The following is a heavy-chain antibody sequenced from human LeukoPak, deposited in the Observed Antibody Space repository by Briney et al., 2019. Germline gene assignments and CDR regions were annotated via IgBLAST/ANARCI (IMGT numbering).Heavy chain of an antibody. CDR3: ARVDTAMVAGGGDY. V-gene: IGHV1-8*01. D-gene: IGHD5-18*01. J-gene: IGHJ4*02. CDR2: MNPNSGNT. CDR1: GYTFTSYD. Sequence: PSVKVSCKASGYTFTSYDINWVRQATGQGLEWMGWMNPNSGNTGYAQKFQGRVTMTRNTSISTAYMELSSLRSEDTAVYYCARVDTAMVAGGGDYWGQGTLVTVSS.